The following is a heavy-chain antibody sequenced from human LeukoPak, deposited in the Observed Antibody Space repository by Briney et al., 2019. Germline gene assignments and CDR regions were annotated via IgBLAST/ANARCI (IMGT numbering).Heavy chain of an antibody. J-gene: IGHJ6*03. CDR1: GGSISSYY. D-gene: IGHD2-15*01. CDR2: IYYSGST. V-gene: IGHV4-59*01. Sequence: SETLSLTCTVPGGSISSYYWSWIRQPPGKGLEWIGYIYYSGSTNYNPSLKSRVTISVDTSKNQFSLKLSSVTAADTAVYYCARGVVVAATRYYYYYMDVWGKGTTVTVSS. CDR3: ARGVVVAATRYYYYYMDV.